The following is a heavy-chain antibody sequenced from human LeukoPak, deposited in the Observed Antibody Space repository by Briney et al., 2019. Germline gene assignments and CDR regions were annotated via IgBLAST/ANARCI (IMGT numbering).Heavy chain of an antibody. CDR2: ISKNGGNT. CDR1: GXTFSWYG. V-gene: IGHV3-64D*06. Sequence: GGSLRLSCLGSGXTFSWYGMNWVRQAPGRGLEYVSAISKNGGNTYYVDSVKGRFTISRDNSKNTLYLQMNSLRVEDTAVYFCVKDLSDRDVDYWGQGTLVTVSS. D-gene: IGHD2-21*02. CDR3: VKDLSDRDVDY. J-gene: IGHJ4*02.